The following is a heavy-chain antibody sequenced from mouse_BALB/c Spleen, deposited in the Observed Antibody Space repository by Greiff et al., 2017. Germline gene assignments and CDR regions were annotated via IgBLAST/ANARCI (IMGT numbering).Heavy chain of an antibody. V-gene: IGHV1-14*01. Sequence: VHVKQSGPELVKPGASVKMSCKASGYTFTSYVMHWVKQKPGQGLEWIGYINPYNDGTKYNEKFKGKATLTSDKSSSTAYMELSSLTSEDSAVYYCARRLRRDWYFDVWGAGTTVTVSS. CDR3: ARRLRRDWYFDV. CDR2: INPYNDGT. J-gene: IGHJ1*01. D-gene: IGHD2-4*01. CDR1: GYTFTSYV.